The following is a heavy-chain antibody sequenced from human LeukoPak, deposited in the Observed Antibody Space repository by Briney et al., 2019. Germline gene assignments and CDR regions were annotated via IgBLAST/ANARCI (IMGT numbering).Heavy chain of an antibody. CDR1: GFPFSGCL. CDR2: ISGDGSST. Sequence: PGGSLRLSCAASGFPFSGCLMDWVRQAQGKGLEWVSRISGDGSSTTYADFVKGRFTTSRDNAKNTLFLQMDSLRVEDTAVYYCTRDRGGLSAWGQGTLVTVSS. V-gene: IGHV3-74*01. CDR3: TRDRGGLSA. D-gene: IGHD3-16*01. J-gene: IGHJ5*02.